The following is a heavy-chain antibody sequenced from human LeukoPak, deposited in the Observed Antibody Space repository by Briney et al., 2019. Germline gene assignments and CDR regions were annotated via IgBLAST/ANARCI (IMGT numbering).Heavy chain of an antibody. J-gene: IGHJ4*02. V-gene: IGHV1-58*01. D-gene: IGHD6-13*01. Sequence: SVKVSCTASGFSFTNSAVQWVRQARGQRLEWIGWIVVGSGNTNYAQKFQERVTITRDMSTSTAYMELSSLRSEDTAVYYCATGSLIAAAGLDYWGQGTLVTVSS. CDR3: ATGSLIAAAGLDY. CDR1: GFSFTNSA. CDR2: IVVGSGNT.